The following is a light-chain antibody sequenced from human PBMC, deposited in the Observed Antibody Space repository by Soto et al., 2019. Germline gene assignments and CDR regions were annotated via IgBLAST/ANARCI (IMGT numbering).Light chain of an antibody. Sequence: QSVLTQPRSVSGSPGQSVTISCTGTSSDVGGYNYVSWYQQHPGKAPNLMIYDVSKRPSGVPDRFSGSKSGNTASLTISGLQAEDEADYYCCSYAGSYTHYVFGTGTKLTVL. CDR1: SSDVGGYNY. J-gene: IGLJ1*01. CDR3: CSYAGSYTHYV. V-gene: IGLV2-11*01. CDR2: DVS.